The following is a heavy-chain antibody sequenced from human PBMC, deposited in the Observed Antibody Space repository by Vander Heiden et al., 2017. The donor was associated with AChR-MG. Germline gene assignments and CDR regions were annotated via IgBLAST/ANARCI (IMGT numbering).Heavy chain of an antibody. CDR2: IIPIFGTA. J-gene: IGHJ6*02. V-gene: IGHV1-69*01. CDR3: AILLYCSSTSCHRRSAPQYGMDV. D-gene: IGHD2-2*01. CDR1: GGTFSSYA. Sequence: QVQLVQSGAEVKKPGSPVKVSCKASGGTFSSYAISWVRQAPGQGLEWMGGIIPIFGTANYAQKFQGRVTITADESTSTAYMELSSLRSEDTAVYYCAILLYCSSTSCHRRSAPQYGMDVWGQGTTVTVSS.